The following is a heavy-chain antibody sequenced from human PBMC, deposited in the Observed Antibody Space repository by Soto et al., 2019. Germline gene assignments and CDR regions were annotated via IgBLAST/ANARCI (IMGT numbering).Heavy chain of an antibody. J-gene: IGHJ6*02. CDR3: ATQYRNYGMDV. CDR1: GFTFSSYS. Sequence: GGSLSLSCAASGFTFSSYSMNWVRQAPGKGLEWVSYISSSSSTIYYADSVKGRFTISRDNAKNSLYLQMNRLRDEDTAVYYCATQYRNYGMDVWGQGTTVTVS. CDR2: ISSSSSTI. D-gene: IGHD2-2*01. V-gene: IGHV3-48*02.